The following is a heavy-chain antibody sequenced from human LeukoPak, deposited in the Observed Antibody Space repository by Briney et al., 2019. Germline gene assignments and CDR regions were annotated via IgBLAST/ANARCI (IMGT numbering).Heavy chain of an antibody. Sequence: GGSLRLSCAASGFTFSSSAMSWVRQAPGKGLEWVAAISDTGRLSYCADSVNGRFTISRDNSKNTLYLQMNSLRAEDTAVYYCAKVDRRELDYWGQGTLVTVSS. D-gene: IGHD1-26*01. CDR3: AKVDRRELDY. V-gene: IGHV3-23*01. J-gene: IGHJ4*02. CDR1: GFTFSSSA. CDR2: ISDTGRLS.